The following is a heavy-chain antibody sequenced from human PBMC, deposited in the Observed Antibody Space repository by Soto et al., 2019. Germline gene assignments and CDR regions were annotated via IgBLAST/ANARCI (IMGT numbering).Heavy chain of an antibody. D-gene: IGHD2-2*01. CDR2: IYHSGST. CDR3: ARERCSTGCPMDV. Sequence: QVQLQESGPGLMKPSQTLSLTCTVSGGFISSGGYYWAWIRQHPGKGLEWIGYIYHSGSTYYNPTIKSRVSISVDTSENQFSLRLSTVTAADTAICYCARERCSTGCPMDVWGQGATVTVSS. J-gene: IGHJ6*02. V-gene: IGHV4-31*03. CDR1: GGFISSGGYY.